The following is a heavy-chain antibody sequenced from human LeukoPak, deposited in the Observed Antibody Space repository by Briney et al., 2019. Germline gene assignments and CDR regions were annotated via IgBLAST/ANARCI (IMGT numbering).Heavy chain of an antibody. J-gene: IGHJ4*02. Sequence: GGSLRLSCATSGFTFSSYSMNWVRQAPGKGLEWVSVIYSGGSTYYADSVKGRFTISRDNSKNTLYLQMNSLRAEDTAVYYCARVLNYYDSSGLIDYWGQGTLVTVSS. CDR1: GFTFSSYS. V-gene: IGHV3-66*01. CDR3: ARVLNYYDSSGLIDY. CDR2: IYSGGST. D-gene: IGHD3-22*01.